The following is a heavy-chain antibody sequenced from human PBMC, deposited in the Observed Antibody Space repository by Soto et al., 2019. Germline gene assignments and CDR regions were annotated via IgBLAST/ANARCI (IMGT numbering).Heavy chain of an antibody. Sequence: KSSETLSLTCTVSGGSISSYYWSWIRQPAGKGLEWIGRIYTSGSTNYNPSLKSRVTMSVDTSKNQFSLKLSSVTAADTAVYYCARRRGHYYGSGSYWGALDNWFDPWGQGTLVTVSS. D-gene: IGHD3-10*01. J-gene: IGHJ5*02. CDR1: GGSISSYY. CDR3: ARRRGHYYGSGSYWGALDNWFDP. V-gene: IGHV4-4*07. CDR2: IYTSGST.